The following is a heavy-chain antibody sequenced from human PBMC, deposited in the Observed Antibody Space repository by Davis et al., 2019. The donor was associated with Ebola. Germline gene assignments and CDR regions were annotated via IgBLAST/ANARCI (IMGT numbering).Heavy chain of an antibody. D-gene: IGHD5-12*01. Sequence: GGSLRLSCAASGFTFSSYAMSWVRQAPGKGLEWVSAISGSGGSTYYADSVKGRFTISRDNAKNSLYLQMNSLRAEDTAVYYCARDDLRLGITWGQGTLVTVSS. J-gene: IGHJ5*02. CDR3: ARDDLRLGIT. CDR1: GFTFSSYA. CDR2: ISGSGGST. V-gene: IGHV3-23*01.